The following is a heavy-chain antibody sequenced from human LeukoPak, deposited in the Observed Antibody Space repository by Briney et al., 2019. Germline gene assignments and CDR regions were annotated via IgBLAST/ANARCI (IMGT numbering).Heavy chain of an antibody. Sequence: SETLSLTCAVHGGSFSVYFWSWVRQPPGKGLEWIGEITHSGNTNYNSSLKSRVTISVDTSNNQFSLKLNSVTAADTSVYYCARRIGYSSAWPHWYFDLWGRGTLVTVSS. CDR3: ARRIGYSSAWPHWYFDL. CDR1: GGSFSVYF. D-gene: IGHD6-19*01. J-gene: IGHJ2*01. V-gene: IGHV4-34*01. CDR2: ITHSGNT.